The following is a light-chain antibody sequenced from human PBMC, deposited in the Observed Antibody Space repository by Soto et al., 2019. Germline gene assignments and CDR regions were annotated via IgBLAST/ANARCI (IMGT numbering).Light chain of an antibody. CDR1: QSVSNNY. V-gene: IGKV3-20*01. J-gene: IGKJ2*01. CDR2: GAS. Sequence: EIVLTQSPGTLSLSPGERATLSCRASQSVSNNYLAWYQQKPGQAPRLLIYGASNRATGIPDRFSGSGSGTDFTLTISSLQAEDVAVYYCQQYYSTYTFGQGTKLEIK. CDR3: QQYYSTYT.